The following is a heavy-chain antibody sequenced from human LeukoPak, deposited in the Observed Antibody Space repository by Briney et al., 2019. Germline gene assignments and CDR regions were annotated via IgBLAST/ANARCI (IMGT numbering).Heavy chain of an antibody. CDR3: AKDLSYYDSSGYADY. D-gene: IGHD3-22*01. J-gene: IGHJ4*02. CDR2: ISYDGSNK. CDR1: GFIFSSYG. V-gene: IGHV3-30*18. Sequence: GRSLRLSCAASGFIFSSYGMHWVRQAPGKGLEWVAVISYDGSNKYYADSVKGRFTISRDNSKNTLYLQMNSLRAEDTAVYYCAKDLSYYDSSGYADYWGQGTLVTVSS.